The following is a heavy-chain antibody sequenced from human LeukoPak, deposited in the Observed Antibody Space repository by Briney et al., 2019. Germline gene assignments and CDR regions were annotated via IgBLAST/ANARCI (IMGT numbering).Heavy chain of an antibody. CDR3: ARGWIAAAAPFDY. CDR2: ISSSGSYI. V-gene: IGHV3-21*01. D-gene: IGHD6-13*01. CDR1: GFTFTTYS. J-gene: IGHJ4*02. Sequence: PGGSLRLSCAASGFTFTTYSMNWVRRAPGKGLEWVSSISSSGSYIYYADSVKGRFTISRDTAKNSLYLQMNSLRAEDTAVYYCARGWIAAAAPFDYWGQGTLLTVSS.